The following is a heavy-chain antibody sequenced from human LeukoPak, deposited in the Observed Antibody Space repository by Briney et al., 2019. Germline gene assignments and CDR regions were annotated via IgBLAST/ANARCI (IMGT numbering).Heavy chain of an antibody. V-gene: IGHV4-31*03. CDR3: ARGTYYSSSGSYYNLDQ. J-gene: IGHJ4*02. D-gene: IGHD3-10*01. Sequence: KSSQTLSLTCTVSGGSISSSGYYWTWIRQHPGKGLEWLGYIFYSGSTYYKPSLKGRFTISLDTSKNQLSLKLSSVTAADTAVYYCARGTYYSSSGSYYNLDQWGQGTLVTVSS. CDR1: GGSISSSGYY. CDR2: IFYSGST.